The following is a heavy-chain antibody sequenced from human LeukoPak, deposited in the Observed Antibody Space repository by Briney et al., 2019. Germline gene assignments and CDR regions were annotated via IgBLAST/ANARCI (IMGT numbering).Heavy chain of an antibody. CDR1: GYTFTGYY. J-gene: IGHJ4*02. CDR3: ARGPLPLLYQWELTTYYFDY. V-gene: IGHV1-2*02. D-gene: IGHD1-26*01. CDR2: INPNSGGT. Sequence: ASVKVSCKASGYTFTGYYMHWVRQAPGQGLEWMGWINPNSGGTNYAQKFQGRVTMTRDTSISTAYMELSRLRSDDTAVYYCARGPLPLLYQWELTTYYFDYWGQGTLVTVSS.